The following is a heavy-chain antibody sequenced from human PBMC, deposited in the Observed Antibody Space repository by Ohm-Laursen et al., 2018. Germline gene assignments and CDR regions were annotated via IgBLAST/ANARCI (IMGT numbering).Heavy chain of an antibody. J-gene: IGHJ2*01. CDR3: ARRYSSGIFWYFDL. CDR2: IYYSGST. CDR1: GGSISSYY. V-gene: IGHV4-59*08. D-gene: IGHD3-22*01. Sequence: SDTLSLTWTVSGGSISSYYWSWIRQPPGKGLEWIGYIYYSGSTNYNPSLKSRVTISVDTSKNQFSLKLSSVTAADTAVYYCARRYSSGIFWYFDLWGRGTLVTVSS.